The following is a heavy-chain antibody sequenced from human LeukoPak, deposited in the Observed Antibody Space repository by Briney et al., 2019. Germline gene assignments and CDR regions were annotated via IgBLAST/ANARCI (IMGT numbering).Heavy chain of an antibody. CDR1: GFTFDDYA. V-gene: IGHV3-9*01. J-gene: IGHJ6*02. CDR2: ISWNSGSI. D-gene: IGHD3-22*01. CDR3: ARLPIDSSGYYVTNYYYYYGMDV. Sequence: PGRSLRLSCAASGFTFDDYAMHWVRQAPGKGLEWVSGISWNSGSIGYADSVKGRFTISRDNSKNTLYLQMNSLRAEDTAVYYCARLPIDSSGYYVTNYYYYYGMDVWGQGTTVTVSS.